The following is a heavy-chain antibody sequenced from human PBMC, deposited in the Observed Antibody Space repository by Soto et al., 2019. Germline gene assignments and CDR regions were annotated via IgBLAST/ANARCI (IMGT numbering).Heavy chain of an antibody. CDR1: GFTFYSYA. J-gene: IGHJ3*02. Sequence: GGSLRRSCAASGFTFYSYAMSWVRQAPGKGLEWVSTIGSVGGDTYYADSVKGRFTISRDDAKNTLLLQMNSLRAEDTAVYYCVKDRMAYNSVWDPFDIWGQGTMVTVSS. V-gene: IGHV3-23*01. CDR2: IGSVGGDT. CDR3: VKDRMAYNSVWDPFDI. D-gene: IGHD1-20*01.